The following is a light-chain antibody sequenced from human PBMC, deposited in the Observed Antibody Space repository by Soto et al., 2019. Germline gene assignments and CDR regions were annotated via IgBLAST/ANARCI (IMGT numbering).Light chain of an antibody. V-gene: IGKV1-5*03. Sequence: DIQMTQSPSTLSASVGDRPTIICRASQTISSWLAWYQQKGGQXPKXXISKASILDSGVPSRFSGSGSGTELNLTISSLQPEDGETYDGQQYNSFIWTFGQGTKGDIK. CDR3: QQYNSFIWT. CDR1: QTISSW. J-gene: IGKJ1*01. CDR2: KAS.